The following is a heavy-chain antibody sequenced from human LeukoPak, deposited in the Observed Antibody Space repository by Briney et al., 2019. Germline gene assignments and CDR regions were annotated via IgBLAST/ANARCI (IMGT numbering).Heavy chain of an antibody. CDR3: AKYGSQDSGSSHFDY. D-gene: IGHD1-26*01. CDR2: ISADAVDT. Sequence: GGSLRLSCVASGFTFSNHAMTWVRQAPGKGLEWVSAISADAVDTFYAPSVKGRFTTSRDNSKNTLFLQMNSLRAEDTAIYYCAKYGSQDSGSSHFDYWGQGALVTVSS. CDR1: GFTFSNHA. V-gene: IGHV3-23*01. J-gene: IGHJ4*02.